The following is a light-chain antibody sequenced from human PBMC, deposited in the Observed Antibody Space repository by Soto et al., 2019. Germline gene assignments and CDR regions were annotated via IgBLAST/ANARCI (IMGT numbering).Light chain of an antibody. CDR3: SSYTISSAQEVV. Sequence: QSVLTQPASVSGSPGQSITISCTGTISDVGGYNYVSWYQQHPGKGPKLLIFEVSNRPSGISTRFSGSKSGNTASLTISGLQAEDEADYYCSSYTISSAQEVVFGGGTKLTVL. J-gene: IGLJ2*01. CDR1: ISDVGGYNY. CDR2: EVS. V-gene: IGLV2-14*01.